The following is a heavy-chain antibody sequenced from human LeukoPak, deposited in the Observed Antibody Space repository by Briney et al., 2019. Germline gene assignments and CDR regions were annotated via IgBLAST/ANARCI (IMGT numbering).Heavy chain of an antibody. D-gene: IGHD4-23*01. CDR1: GFTFSSYS. V-gene: IGHV3-23*01. J-gene: IGHJ4*02. Sequence: PGGSLRLSCAASGFTFSSYSMNWVRQAPGKGLEWVSAVSGSGGSTYYADSVKGRFTISRDNSKNTLYLQMNSLRAEDTAVYYCAKAAGVTGLYFDYWGQGTLVTVSS. CDR3: AKAAGVTGLYFDY. CDR2: VSGSGGST.